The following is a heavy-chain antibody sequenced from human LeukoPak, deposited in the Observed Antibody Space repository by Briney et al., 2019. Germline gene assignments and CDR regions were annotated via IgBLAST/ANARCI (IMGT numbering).Heavy chain of an antibody. CDR3: LRHAGGIILT. Sequence: PSETLSLTCNVSGDSISGSDYYWGCMRQPPGKGLEWIANIWYSGSAYYNPPLQSRVTITVDTSKNQFSLNVKSVTAGDSAVYYCLRHAGGIILTWGQGTRVAVSS. V-gene: IGHV4-39*01. CDR1: GDSISGSDYY. CDR2: IWYSGSA. J-gene: IGHJ5*02. D-gene: IGHD1-1*01.